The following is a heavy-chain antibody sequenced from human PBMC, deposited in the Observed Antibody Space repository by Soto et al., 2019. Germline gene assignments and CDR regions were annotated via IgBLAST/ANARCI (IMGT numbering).Heavy chain of an antibody. Sequence: GGSLRLSCAASGFTFSSYAMSWVRQAPGKGLEWVSVISGSGGSTYYADSVKGRFTISRDNSKNTLYLQMNSLRAGDTAVYYCAKEYIPQYYNAMDVWGQGTTVTVS. CDR1: GFTFSSYA. CDR3: AKEYIPQYYNAMDV. V-gene: IGHV3-23*01. CDR2: ISGSGGST. D-gene: IGHD1-20*01. J-gene: IGHJ6*02.